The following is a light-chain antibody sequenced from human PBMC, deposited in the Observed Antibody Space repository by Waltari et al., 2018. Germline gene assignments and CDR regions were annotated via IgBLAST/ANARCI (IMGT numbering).Light chain of an antibody. Sequence: VLTQSPGTLSLSPGERATLPCRASQSITKKFFAWYQQKPGQAPRLLIYGASSRAACIPDRFSGSGSGTDFTLTISRLEPEDSAVYYCQQYGSSVMYTFGQGTKLEIK. CDR1: QSITKKF. CDR3: QQYGSSVMYT. CDR2: GAS. J-gene: IGKJ2*01. V-gene: IGKV3-20*01.